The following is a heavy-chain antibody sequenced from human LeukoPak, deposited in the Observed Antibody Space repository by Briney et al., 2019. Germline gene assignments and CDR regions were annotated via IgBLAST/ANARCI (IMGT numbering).Heavy chain of an antibody. V-gene: IGHV4-34*01. J-gene: IGHJ5*02. Sequence: SETLSLTCAVYGGSFSGYYWSWIRQPPGKGLEWIGEINHSGSTNYNPSLKRRVTISVDTSKNQFSLKLSSVTAADTAVYYCARGAYYGSGSYYSWFDPWGQGTLVTVSS. CDR2: INHSGST. CDR3: ARGAYYGSGSYYSWFDP. D-gene: IGHD3-10*01. CDR1: GGSFSGYY.